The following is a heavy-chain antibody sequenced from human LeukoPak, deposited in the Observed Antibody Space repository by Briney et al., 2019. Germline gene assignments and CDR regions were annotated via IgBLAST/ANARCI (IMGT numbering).Heavy chain of an antibody. J-gene: IGHJ6*02. V-gene: IGHV4-4*02. CDR3: AREPDYGSGLFYYGLDV. CDR2: ISHNGST. CDR1: CGSISRARW. D-gene: IGHD3-10*01. Sequence: PSETLSLTCAVSCGSISRARWLNWVRQPPGKGLEWIGGISHNGSTIYNVSLKSRVTISLDRSTNQVSLKLSSVTAADTAMYYCAREPDYGSGLFYYGLDVWGQGTTVTVSS.